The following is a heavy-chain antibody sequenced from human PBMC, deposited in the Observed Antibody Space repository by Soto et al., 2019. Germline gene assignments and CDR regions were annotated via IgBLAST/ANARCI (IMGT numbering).Heavy chain of an antibody. J-gene: IGHJ6*02. D-gene: IGHD1-26*01. Sequence: QVQLVESGGGVVQPGTSLRLSCGASGFTFSAYGMHWVRQAPGKGLEWVAIISGDGTKKYHADSVKGRFTISRDNSKNTLSLQMNSLRAEDTAVYYSAKDNLGAPWDLVLRLALSHGMDVWGQGTTVTVSS. CDR2: ISGDGTKK. CDR1: GFTFSAYG. V-gene: IGHV3-30*18. CDR3: AKDNLGAPWDLVLRLALSHGMDV.